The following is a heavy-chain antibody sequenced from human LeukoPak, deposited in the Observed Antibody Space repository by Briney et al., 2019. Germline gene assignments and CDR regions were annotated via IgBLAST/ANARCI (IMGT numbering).Heavy chain of an antibody. CDR2: IYSGGNT. Sequence: QPGGSLRLSCTVSGFTVSSNSMSWVRQAPGKGLERVSFIYSGGNTHNSDSVKGRFTISRDNSKNTLYLQMNSLRAEETAVYYCASRAGDYSHPYDYWGQGTLVTVSS. J-gene: IGHJ4*02. V-gene: IGHV3-53*01. CDR3: ASRAGDYSHPYDY. CDR1: GFTVSSNS. D-gene: IGHD3-22*01.